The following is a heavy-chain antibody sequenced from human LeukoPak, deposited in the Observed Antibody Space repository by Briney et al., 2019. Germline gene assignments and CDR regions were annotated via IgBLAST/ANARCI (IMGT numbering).Heavy chain of an antibody. CDR1: GFTFNSYA. J-gene: IGHJ4*02. V-gene: IGHV3-23*01. Sequence: GGSLRLSCAASGFTFNSYAMSWVRQAPGKGLEWVSAISGSGGSTYYADSVKGRFTISRDNSKNTLYLQMNSLRAEDTAVYYCAKCCYDSSGYYAYWGQGTLVTVSS. D-gene: IGHD3-22*01. CDR3: AKCCYDSSGYYAY. CDR2: ISGSGGST.